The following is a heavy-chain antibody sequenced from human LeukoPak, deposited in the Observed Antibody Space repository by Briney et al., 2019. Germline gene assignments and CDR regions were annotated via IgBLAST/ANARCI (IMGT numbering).Heavy chain of an antibody. CDR3: AKDSIVYYYYYMDV. CDR2: ISSSGSTI. J-gene: IGHJ6*03. CDR1: GFTFSSYE. D-gene: IGHD3-16*02. V-gene: IGHV3-48*03. Sequence: GGSLRLSCAASGFTFSSYEMNWVRQAPGKGLEWVSYISSSGSTIYYADSVKGRFTISRDNAKNSLYLQMNSLRAEDTAVYYCAKDSIVYYYYYMDVWGKGTTVTVSS.